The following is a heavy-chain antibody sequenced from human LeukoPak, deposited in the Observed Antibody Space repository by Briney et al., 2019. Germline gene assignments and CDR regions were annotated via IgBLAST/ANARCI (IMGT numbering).Heavy chain of an antibody. Sequence: ASVKNSCKSSGYTLTSYAISWVGQAPAQGLEWMGWISAYNGYTNYAQNLQGRVTMTTDTSTSTAYMELTSLRSGDTAVYYCARALARDVYNINWFDPWGQGTLVTVSS. CDR2: ISAYNGYT. V-gene: IGHV1-18*01. D-gene: IGHD5-24*01. CDR3: ARALARDVYNINWFDP. J-gene: IGHJ5*02. CDR1: GYTLTSYA.